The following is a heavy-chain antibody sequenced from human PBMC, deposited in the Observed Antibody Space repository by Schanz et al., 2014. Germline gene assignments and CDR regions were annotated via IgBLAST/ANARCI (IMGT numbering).Heavy chain of an antibody. CDR3: ARGLIAAAGGAFDY. J-gene: IGHJ4*02. CDR2: IRSSSTPI. CDR1: GFTFSDYY. V-gene: IGHV3-11*01. Sequence: PGGSLRLSCAASGFTFSDYYMSWIRQAPGKGPEWVSYIRSSSTPIYYADSVKGRFTISRDNSKNTLYLQMNSLRAGDAAVYYCARGLIAAAGGAFDYWGQGTLVAVSA. D-gene: IGHD6-13*01.